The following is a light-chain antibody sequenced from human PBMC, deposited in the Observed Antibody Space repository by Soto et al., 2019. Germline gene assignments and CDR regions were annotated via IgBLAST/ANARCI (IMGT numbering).Light chain of an antibody. V-gene: IGKV1-12*01. CDR3: QQGDTMPLA. CDR1: QGISRW. J-gene: IGKJ4*01. CDR2: GIY. Sequence: DIQMTQSPSSVSASVGDRVTITCRASQGISRWLAWYQQKPGEAPKLLIYGIYNLQSGVPSRFSGSGSGTLFSLTISRLQPEDSATCYCQQGDTMPLAFGGGTKVEIK.